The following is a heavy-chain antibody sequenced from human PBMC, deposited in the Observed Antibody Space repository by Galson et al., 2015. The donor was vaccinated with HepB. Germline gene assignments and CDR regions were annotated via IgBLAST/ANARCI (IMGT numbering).Heavy chain of an antibody. V-gene: IGHV3-7*03. CDR2: IKQDGSEK. D-gene: IGHD1-26*01. Sequence: SLRLSCAASGFTFSSYWMSWVRQAPGKGLEWVANIKQDGSEKYYVDSVKGRFTISRDNAKNSLYLQMNSLRAEDTAVYYCARYPLGSGTGGYFDYWGQGTLVTVSS. J-gene: IGHJ4*02. CDR3: ARYPLGSGTGGYFDY. CDR1: GFTFSSYW.